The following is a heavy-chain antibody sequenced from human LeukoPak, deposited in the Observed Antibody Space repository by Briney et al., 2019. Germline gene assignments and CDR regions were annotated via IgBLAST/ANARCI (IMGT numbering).Heavy chain of an antibody. V-gene: IGHV3-43D*03. CDR3: AKDMAAYYYSSGNIDY. J-gene: IGHJ4*02. CDR1: GFTFDDYA. CDR2: ISWDGGST. D-gene: IGHD3-10*01. Sequence: QTGGSLRLSCAASGFTFDDYAMHWVRQAPGKGLEWVSLISWDGGSTYYADSVKGRFTISRDNSKNSLYLQMNSLRAEDTVLYYCAKDMAAYYYSSGNIDYWGQGTLVTVSS.